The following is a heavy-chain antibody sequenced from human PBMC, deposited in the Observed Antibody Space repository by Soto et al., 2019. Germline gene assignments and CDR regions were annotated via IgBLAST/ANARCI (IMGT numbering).Heavy chain of an antibody. D-gene: IGHD3-9*01. CDR2: IYTSGST. Sequence: SETLSLTCTVSGGSISSYYWSWIRQPAGKGLEWIGRIYTSGSTTYNPSLKSRVTMSVDTSKNQFSLKLSSVTAADTAVYYCARGGDILTGYFSAYYYYGMDVWGQGTTVTVSS. V-gene: IGHV4-4*07. J-gene: IGHJ6*02. CDR1: GGSISSYY. CDR3: ARGGDILTGYFSAYYYYGMDV.